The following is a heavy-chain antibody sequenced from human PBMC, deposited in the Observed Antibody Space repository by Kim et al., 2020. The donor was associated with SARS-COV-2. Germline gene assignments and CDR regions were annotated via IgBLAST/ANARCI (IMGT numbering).Heavy chain of an antibody. CDR3: AREVATMVY. V-gene: IGHV4-34*01. Sequence: SETLSLTCAVYGGSFSGYYWSWIRQPPGKGLEWIGEINHSGSTNYNPSLKSRVTISVDTSKNQFSLKLSSVTAADTAVYYCAREVATMVYWGQGTLVTVSS. CDR1: GGSFSGYY. J-gene: IGHJ4*02. CDR2: INHSGST. D-gene: IGHD5-12*01.